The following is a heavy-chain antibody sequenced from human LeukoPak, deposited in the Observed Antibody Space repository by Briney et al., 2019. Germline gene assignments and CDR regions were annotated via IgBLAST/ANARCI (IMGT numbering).Heavy chain of an antibody. CDR3: ARVGQWLPDY. V-gene: IGHV3-7*01. CDR2: IKVDGSDK. D-gene: IGHD6-19*01. CDR1: GFTFRNYW. Sequence: PGGALRLSCAASGFTFRNYWMSWGREAPGKGLEWVANIKVDGSDKYYVDSVKGRFTISRDNAKNSGYLQMNSLRAEDTAVYYCARVGQWLPDYWGQGTLVTVSS. J-gene: IGHJ4*02.